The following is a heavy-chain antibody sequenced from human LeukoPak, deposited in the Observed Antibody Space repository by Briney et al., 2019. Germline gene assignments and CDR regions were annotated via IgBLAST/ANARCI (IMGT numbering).Heavy chain of an antibody. CDR1: GFTFSSYG. Sequence: GRSLRLSCAASGFTFSSYGMHWVRQAPGKGLEWVAVIWYDGSNKYYGDSVKGRFTISRDNSKNTLYLQMNSLRAEDTAVYYCARAGSLVIREYYFDYRGQGTLVTVSS. J-gene: IGHJ4*02. D-gene: IGHD3-9*01. V-gene: IGHV3-33*01. CDR2: IWYDGSNK. CDR3: ARAGSLVIREYYFDY.